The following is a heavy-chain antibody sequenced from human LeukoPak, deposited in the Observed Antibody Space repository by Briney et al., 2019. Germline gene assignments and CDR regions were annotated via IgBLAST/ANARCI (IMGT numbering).Heavy chain of an antibody. D-gene: IGHD1-26*01. CDR1: GGSFSGYY. CDR3: ARLKWDGLYYFDY. Sequence: PSETLSLTCAVYGGSFSGYYWSWIRQPPGKGLEWIGEINHSGSTNYNPSLKSRVTISVDTSKNQFSLKLSSVTAADTAVYYCARLKWDGLYYFDYWGQGTLVTVSS. CDR2: INHSGST. J-gene: IGHJ4*02. V-gene: IGHV4-34*01.